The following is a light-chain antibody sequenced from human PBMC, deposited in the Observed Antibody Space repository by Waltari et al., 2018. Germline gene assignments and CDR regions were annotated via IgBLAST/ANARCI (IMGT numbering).Light chain of an antibody. Sequence: QSALTQPASVSGSPGQSLTIPCTGTSSDVGGYNYVSWYQQHPGKVPKLLIFDRSNRPSGGWNRFSGSKSSNTASLPISGLHAEDESDYYCCSFTSRSTWVFGGGTKLTVL. CDR1: SSDVGGYNY. CDR3: CSFTSRSTWV. CDR2: DRS. V-gene: IGLV2-14*01. J-gene: IGLJ3*02.